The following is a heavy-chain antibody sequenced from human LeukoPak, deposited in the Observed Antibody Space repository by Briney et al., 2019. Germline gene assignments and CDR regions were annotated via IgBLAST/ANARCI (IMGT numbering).Heavy chain of an antibody. CDR1: GGSISSSNW. CDR2: IYHSGST. V-gene: IGHV4-4*02. D-gene: IGHD3-3*01. J-gene: IGHJ6*04. CDR3: ARSEYDFWSGYSTTDV. Sequence: PSETLSLTCAVSGGSISSSNWWSWVRQPPGKGLEWIGEIYHSGSTNYNPSLKSRVTISVDKSKNQFSLKLSSVTAADTAVYYCARSEYDFWSGYSTTDVWGKGTTVTVSS.